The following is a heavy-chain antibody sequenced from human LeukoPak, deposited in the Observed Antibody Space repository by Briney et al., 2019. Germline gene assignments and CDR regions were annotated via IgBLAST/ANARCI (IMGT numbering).Heavy chain of an antibody. CDR3: ARVPSAGWFDP. J-gene: IGHJ5*02. D-gene: IGHD2-2*01. CDR2: IFYSGST. CDR1: GGSISNYY. V-gene: IGHV4-59*01. Sequence: SETLSLTCTVSGGSISNYYWSWIRQPPGKGLEWIGYIFYSGSTYYNPSLKSRVTISVDTSKTQFSLKLSSVTAADTAVYYCARVPSAGWFDPWGQGTLVTVSS.